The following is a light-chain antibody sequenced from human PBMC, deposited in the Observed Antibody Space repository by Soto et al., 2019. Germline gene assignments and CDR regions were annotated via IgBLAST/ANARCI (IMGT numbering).Light chain of an antibody. V-gene: IGLV2-14*01. Sequence: QSALTQPASVSGSPGQSITISCVGTSGDIGDYNYVSWYQQHPGKVPKVIIYDVSNRPSGVSYRFSVTKSGNTASLTVSGLPAEDEADYYCCSYTSSGTLIFGTGTKLTVL. CDR1: SGDIGDYNY. CDR2: DVS. J-gene: IGLJ1*01. CDR3: CSYTSSGTLI.